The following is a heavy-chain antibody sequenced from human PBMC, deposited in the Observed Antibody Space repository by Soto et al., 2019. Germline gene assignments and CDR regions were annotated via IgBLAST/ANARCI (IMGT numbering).Heavy chain of an antibody. V-gene: IGHV1-69*12. J-gene: IGHJ6*02. Sequence: QVQLVQSGAEVKKPGSSVKVSCKASGGTFSSYAISWVRQAPGQGLEWMGGIIPVFGTANYAQKFQGRVSINADGPRSTAHMEMNSLRSEDTAVHYSARYPWKFMVATYPSYSFGRDVLGQVTTVTVSS. CDR1: GGTFSSYA. D-gene: IGHD2-15*01. CDR2: IIPVFGTA. CDR3: ARYPWKFMVATYPSYSFGRDV.